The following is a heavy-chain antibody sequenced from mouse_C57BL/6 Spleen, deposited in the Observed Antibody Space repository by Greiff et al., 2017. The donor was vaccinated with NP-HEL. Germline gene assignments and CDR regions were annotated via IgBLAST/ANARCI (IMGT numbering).Heavy chain of an antibody. CDR1: GYAFSSSW. Sequence: VQLVESGPELVKPGASVKISCKASGYAFSSSWMNWVKQRPGKGLEWIGRIYPGDGDTNYNGKFKGKATLTADKSSSTAYMQLSSLTSEDSAVYFCARAGSNGYFDVWGTGTTVTVSS. D-gene: IGHD1-1*01. CDR2: IYPGDGDT. J-gene: IGHJ1*03. V-gene: IGHV1-82*01. CDR3: ARAGSNGYFDV.